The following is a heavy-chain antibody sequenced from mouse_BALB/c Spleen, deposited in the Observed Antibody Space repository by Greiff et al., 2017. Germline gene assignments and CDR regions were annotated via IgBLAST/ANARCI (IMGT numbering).Heavy chain of an antibody. CDR2: IWAGGST. D-gene: IGHD1-2*01. CDR1: GFSLTSYG. J-gene: IGHJ4*01. Sequence: VQRVESGPGLVAPSQSLSITCTVSGFSLTSYGVHWVRQPPGKGLEWLGVIWAGGSTNYNSALMSRLSISKDNSKSQVFLKMNSLQTDDTAMYYCARGLLRPNYYAMDYWGQGTSVTVSS. V-gene: IGHV2-9*02. CDR3: ARGLLRPNYYAMDY.